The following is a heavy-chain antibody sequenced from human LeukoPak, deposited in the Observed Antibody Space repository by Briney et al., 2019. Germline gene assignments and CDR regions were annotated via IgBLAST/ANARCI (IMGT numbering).Heavy chain of an antibody. CDR2: INHSGST. J-gene: IGHJ5*02. CDR1: GGSISSSSYY. Sequence: SETLSLTCTVSGGSISSSSYYWGWIRQPPGKGLEWSGEINHSGSTNYNPSLKSRVTISVDTSKNQFSLKLSSVTAADTAVYYCARVGMVRGVITRYWFDPWGQGTLVTVSS. CDR3: ARVGMVRGVITRYWFDP. D-gene: IGHD3-10*01. V-gene: IGHV4-39*07.